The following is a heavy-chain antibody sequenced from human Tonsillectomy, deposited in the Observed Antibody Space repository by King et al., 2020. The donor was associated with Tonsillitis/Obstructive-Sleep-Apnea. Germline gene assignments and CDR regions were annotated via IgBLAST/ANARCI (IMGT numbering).Heavy chain of an antibody. D-gene: IGHD6-6*01. CDR1: GYSFTTYW. CDR2: VYPGDSDT. Sequence: VQLVQSGAEXXKXGDSLXXSCKXSGYSFTTYWIGWVXXMPGKGLEWMGIVYPGDSDTRYSPSFQGQVTISADISISTAYLQWSSLKASDTAMYYCARTGGPARPFDYWGQGTLVTVSS. CDR3: ARTGGPARPFDY. J-gene: IGHJ4*02. V-gene: IGHV5-51*01.